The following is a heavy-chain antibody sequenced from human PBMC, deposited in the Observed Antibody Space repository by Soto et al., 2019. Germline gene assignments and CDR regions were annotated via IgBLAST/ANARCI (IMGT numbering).Heavy chain of an antibody. CDR1: GGSVSSGSYY. Sequence: PSETLSLTCTVSGGSVSSGSYYWSWIRQPPGKGLEWIGYIYYSGSTNYNPSLKSRVTISVDTSKNQFSLKLSSVTAADTAVYYCECLFSYDGSGYEGFDYWGQGTLVTVSS. J-gene: IGHJ4*02. V-gene: IGHV4-61*01. CDR2: IYYSGST. CDR3: ECLFSYDGSGYEGFDY. D-gene: IGHD3-22*01.